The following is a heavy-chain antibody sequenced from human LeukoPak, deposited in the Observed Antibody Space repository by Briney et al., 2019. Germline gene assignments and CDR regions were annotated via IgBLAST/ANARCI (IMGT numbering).Heavy chain of an antibody. CDR1: GFTFSDYY. J-gene: IGHJ6*02. CDR3: ARDGYFDLWGDYYCGMDV. V-gene: IGHV3-11*01. Sequence: GGSLRLSCAASGFTFSDYYMSWIRQAPGKGLEWVSYISSSGSTIYYADSVKGRFTISRDNAKNSLYLQMNSLRAEDTAVYYCARDGYFDLWGDYYCGMDVWGQGTTVTVSS. D-gene: IGHD3/OR15-3a*01. CDR2: ISSSGSTI.